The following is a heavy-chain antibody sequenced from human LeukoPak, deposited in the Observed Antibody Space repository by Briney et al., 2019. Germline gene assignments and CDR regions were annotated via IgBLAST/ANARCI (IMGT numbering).Heavy chain of an antibody. J-gene: IGHJ4*02. V-gene: IGHV1-3*01. D-gene: IGHD3-22*01. CDR3: ARSRRYYDSSGYYYFDY. CDR2: INAGNGNT. Sequence: GASVKVSCKASGYTFTSYAMHWVRQAPGQRLEWMGWINAGNGNTKYSQKFQGRVTITRDTSASTAYMELSSLRSEDTAVYYCARSRRYYDSSGYYYFDYWGQGTLVTVSS. CDR1: GYTFTSYA.